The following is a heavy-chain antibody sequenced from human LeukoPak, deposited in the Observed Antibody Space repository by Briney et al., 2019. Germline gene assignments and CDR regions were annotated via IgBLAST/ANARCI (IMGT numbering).Heavy chain of an antibody. V-gene: IGHV3-48*04. J-gene: IGHJ4*02. CDR2: ISSSTNTI. D-gene: IGHD3-16*01. CDR3: ARELNGYGYYFFDY. CDR1: GFPFTLYN. Sequence: PGGSLRLSCEVSGFPFTLYNMNWVRQAPGKGLEWLSYISSSTNTIYYADSVKGRFTISRDNAENSLYLQMNGLGAEDTAVYYCARELNGYGYYFFDYWGPGTLVTVSS.